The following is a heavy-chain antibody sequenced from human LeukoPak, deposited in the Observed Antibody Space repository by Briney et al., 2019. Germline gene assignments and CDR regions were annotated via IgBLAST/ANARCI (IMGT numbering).Heavy chain of an antibody. D-gene: IGHD3-10*01. CDR3: ARASGSGRVY. V-gene: IGHV3-48*03. Sequence: GGSLRLSCAASGFTVSNYEMNWVRQAPGKGLEWVSFIASDHTTYYADSVKGRFTISRDNSKNTLYLQMNSLRAEDTAVYYCARASGSGRVYWGQGTLVTVSS. J-gene: IGHJ4*02. CDR2: IASDHTT. CDR1: GFTVSNYE.